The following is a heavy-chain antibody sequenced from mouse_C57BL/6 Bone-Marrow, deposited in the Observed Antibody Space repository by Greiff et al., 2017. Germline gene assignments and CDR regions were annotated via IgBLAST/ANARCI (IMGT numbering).Heavy chain of an antibody. CDR2: ISSGSSTI. J-gene: IGHJ2*01. D-gene: IGHD2-3*01. Sequence: EVMLVESGGGLVKPGGSLKLSCAASGFTFSDYGMHWVRQAPEKGLEWVAYISSGSSTIYYADTVKGRFTISRDNAKNTLFRQMTSLRSEDTAMYYCARSYDGYLYYFDYWGQGTTLTVSS. CDR1: GFTFSDYG. CDR3: ARSYDGYLYYFDY. V-gene: IGHV5-17*01.